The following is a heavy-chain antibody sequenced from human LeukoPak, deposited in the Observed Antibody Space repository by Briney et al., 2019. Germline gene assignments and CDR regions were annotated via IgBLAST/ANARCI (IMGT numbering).Heavy chain of an antibody. J-gene: IGHJ4*02. Sequence: GGSLRLSCAASGFTFSSYWMHWVRQAPGKGLVWVSRINSDGSSTSYEDSVKGRFTISRDNAKNTLYLQMNSLRAEDTAVYYCARASGSYYLPFDYWGQGTLVTVSS. V-gene: IGHV3-74*01. CDR1: GFTFSSYW. D-gene: IGHD3-10*01. CDR2: INSDGSST. CDR3: ARASGSYYLPFDY.